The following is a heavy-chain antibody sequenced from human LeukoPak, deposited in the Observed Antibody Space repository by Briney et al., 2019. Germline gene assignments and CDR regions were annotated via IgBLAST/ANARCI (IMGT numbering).Heavy chain of an antibody. CDR2: IKQDGSEK. V-gene: IGHV3-7*01. J-gene: IGHJ4*02. CDR3: ARAYSSGWYMFDY. Sequence: GGSLRLSCAASGFTFSSYWMSWVRQAPGKGLEWVANIKQDGSEKYYVDSVKGRFTISRDNAKNSLYLQMNSLRAEDTAVYYCARAYSSGWYMFDYWGQGTLVTVSS. D-gene: IGHD6-19*01. CDR1: GFTFSSYW.